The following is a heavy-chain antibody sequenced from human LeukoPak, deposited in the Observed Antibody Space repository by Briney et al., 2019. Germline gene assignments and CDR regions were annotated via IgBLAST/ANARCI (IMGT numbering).Heavy chain of an antibody. CDR1: GYTFTSYD. CDR2: MNPNSGNT. J-gene: IGHJ6*02. V-gene: IGHV1-8*01. Sequence: ASVKVSCKASGYTFTSYDINWVRQATGQGLEWMGWMNPNSGNTGYAQKFQGRVTMTRNTSISTAYMELSSLRSEDTAVYHCARGVGRRSYQLLFRHYYYGMDVWGQGTTVTVSS. D-gene: IGHD2-2*01. CDR3: ARGVGRRSYQLLFRHYYYGMDV.